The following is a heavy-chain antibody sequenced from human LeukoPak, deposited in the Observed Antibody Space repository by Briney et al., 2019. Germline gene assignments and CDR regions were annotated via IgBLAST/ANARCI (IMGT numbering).Heavy chain of an antibody. D-gene: IGHD1-1*01. CDR2: ISDTGNT. J-gene: IGHJ4*02. CDR3: VRDYNWGFDY. Sequence: GGSLRLSCAASGFTLSSYAMSWVRQAPGKGLEWVSAISDTGNTYHADSVKGRFTISRDNSKNNVYLQMYSLRVEDTSIYYCVRDYNWGFDYWGQGTVVTVSS. CDR1: GFTLSSYA. V-gene: IGHV3-23*01.